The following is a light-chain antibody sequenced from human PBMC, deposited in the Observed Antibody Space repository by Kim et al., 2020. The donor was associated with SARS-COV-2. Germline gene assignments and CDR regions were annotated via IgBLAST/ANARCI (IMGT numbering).Light chain of an antibody. Sequence: SAFVGNRVTITSRTSQSISEWVAWYQQKPGKAPRFLIFKASTLQDGVPSRFSGSGSGTEFTLTITSLQPDDFGTYYCLQYNSDPYTFGQGTKLEI. CDR3: LQYNSDPYT. V-gene: IGKV1-5*03. CDR2: KAS. CDR1: QSISEW. J-gene: IGKJ2*01.